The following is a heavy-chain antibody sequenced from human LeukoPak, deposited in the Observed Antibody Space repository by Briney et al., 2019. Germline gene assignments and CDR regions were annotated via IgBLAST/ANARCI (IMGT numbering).Heavy chain of an antibody. V-gene: IGHV1-8*01. D-gene: IGHD2-2*01. CDR1: GYTFTSYD. CDR2: MNPNSGNT. CDR3: ARGLYCSSTSCSDY. Sequence: ASMKVSCKASGYTFTSYDINWVRQATGQGLEWMGWMNPNSGNTGYAQKFQGRVTMTRNTSISTAYMELSSLRFEDTAVYYCARGLYCSSTSCSDYWGQGTLVTVSS. J-gene: IGHJ4*02.